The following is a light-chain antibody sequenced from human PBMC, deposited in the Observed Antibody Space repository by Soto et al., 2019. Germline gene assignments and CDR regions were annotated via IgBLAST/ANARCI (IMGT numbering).Light chain of an antibody. V-gene: IGKV3-15*01. CDR2: GAS. J-gene: IGKJ1*01. Sequence: VMTQSPATLSMYPGERATLSCRASQSVSSNLAWYQQKPGQAPRLLIYGASTRATGIPARFSGSGSGTEFTLTISSLQSEDFAVYYCQQYNNWPRTFGQGTKV. CDR3: QQYNNWPRT. CDR1: QSVSSN.